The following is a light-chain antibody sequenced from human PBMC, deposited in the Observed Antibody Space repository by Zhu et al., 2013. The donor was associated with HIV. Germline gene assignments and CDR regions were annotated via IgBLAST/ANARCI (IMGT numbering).Light chain of an antibody. CDR3: QQYGTSLIT. J-gene: IGKJ4*01. CDR2: GVS. V-gene: IGKV3-20*01. Sequence: EIVLTQSPDTLSLSPGEGVSLSCRASQSVASGSLAWYQQKPGRAPRLLIYGVSSRATGIPDRFSGSGSGTDFTLSISRLEPEDFAVYYCQQYGTSLITFGGGTTVEIK. CDR1: QSVASGS.